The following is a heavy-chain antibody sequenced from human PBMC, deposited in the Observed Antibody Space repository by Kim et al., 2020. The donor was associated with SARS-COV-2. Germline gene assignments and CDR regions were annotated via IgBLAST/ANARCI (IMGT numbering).Heavy chain of an antibody. CDR3: ARVVIAVAGTTFDY. D-gene: IGHD6-19*01. J-gene: IGHJ4*02. Sequence: PPLKGRVTISVATSKNQFSLKLSSVTAADTAVYYCARVVIAVAGTTFDYWGQGTLVTVSS. V-gene: IGHV4-59*01.